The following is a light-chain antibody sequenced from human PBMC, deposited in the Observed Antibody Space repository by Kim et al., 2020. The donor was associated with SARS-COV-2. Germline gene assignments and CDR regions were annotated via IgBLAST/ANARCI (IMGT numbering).Light chain of an antibody. CDR3: SSYAGSKNHVV. Sequence: QSVTISCTGTSSEVGGYNYVSWYQQHPGKAPKLMIYEVSKRPSGVPDRFSGSKSGNSASLTVSGLQDEDEADYYCSSYAGSKNHVVFGGGTQLTVL. J-gene: IGLJ2*01. CDR2: EVS. CDR1: SSEVGGYNY. V-gene: IGLV2-8*01.